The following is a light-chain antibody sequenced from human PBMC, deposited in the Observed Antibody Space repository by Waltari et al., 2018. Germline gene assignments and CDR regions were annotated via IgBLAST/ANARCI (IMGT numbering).Light chain of an antibody. CDR1: SGSIASNY. J-gene: IGLJ3*02. CDR3: QSYDSSFWV. Sequence: NFMMTQPHSVSESPGKTVTISCTRSSGSIASNYVQWCQQRPVRAPTTGIYEDNQRPPGVPDRFSASIDGSSNSASLPISGLKTEDAADYYCQSYDSSFWVFGGGTKLTVL. V-gene: IGLV6-57*03. CDR2: EDN.